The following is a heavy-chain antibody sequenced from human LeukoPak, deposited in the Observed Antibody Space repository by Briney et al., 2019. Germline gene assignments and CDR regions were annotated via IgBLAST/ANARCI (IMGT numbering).Heavy chain of an antibody. CDR2: FDPEDGET. CDR1: GYTLTELS. CDR3: ATKVAAAGTYAFDI. Sequence: ASVKVSCKVSGYTLTELSMHWVRQAPGKGLEWMGGFDPEDGETIYAQKFQGRVTMTEDTPTDTAYMELSSLRSEDTAVYYCATKVAAAGTYAFDIWGQGTMVTVSS. J-gene: IGHJ3*02. D-gene: IGHD6-13*01. V-gene: IGHV1-24*01.